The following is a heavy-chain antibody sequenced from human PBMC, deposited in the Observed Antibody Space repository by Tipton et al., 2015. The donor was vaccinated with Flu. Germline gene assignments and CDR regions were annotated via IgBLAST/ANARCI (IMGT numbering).Heavy chain of an antibody. CDR1: GFSFSFYG. V-gene: IGHV3-33*06. D-gene: IGHD4-17*01. CDR3: VKDRNGEGYFDY. CDR2: IWYDGSNK. Sequence: SLRLSCAASGFSFSFYGMHWVRQAPGKGLEWVALIWYDGSNKYYADSVKGRFTISRDNSNNTLYLQMTSLEAEDTAMHYCVKDRNGEGYFDYWGQGTLVTVSS. J-gene: IGHJ4*02.